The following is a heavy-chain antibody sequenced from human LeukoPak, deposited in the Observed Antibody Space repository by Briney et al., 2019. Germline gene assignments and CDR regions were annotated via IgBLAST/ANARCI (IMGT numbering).Heavy chain of an antibody. CDR1: GYTFTSYG. V-gene: IGHV1-18*01. CDR2: ISAYNGNT. D-gene: IGHD3-9*01. CDR3: ARDLVGSHTGYPSGAWDY. J-gene: IGHJ4*02. Sequence: ASVKVSCKASGYTFTSYGISWVRQAPGQGLEWMGWISAYNGNTNYAQKFQGRLTITADESTSTAYMELSSLRPEDTAVYYCARDLVGSHTGYPSGAWDYWGQGTLVTVSS.